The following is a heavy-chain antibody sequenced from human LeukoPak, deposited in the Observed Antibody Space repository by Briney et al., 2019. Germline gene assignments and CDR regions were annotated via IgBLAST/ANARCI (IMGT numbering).Heavy chain of an antibody. CDR3: ARDLDYSFDY. Sequence: HTGGSLRLSGAASGVTLSSYWMSWVRQAPGKGLEWVANIKQDGSEKYYVDSVKGRFTITRDNAKNSLYLQMNSLRAEDTAVYYCARDLDYSFDYWGQGTLVTVSS. CDR2: IKQDGSEK. V-gene: IGHV3-7*01. J-gene: IGHJ4*02. CDR1: GVTLSSYW. D-gene: IGHD2-15*01.